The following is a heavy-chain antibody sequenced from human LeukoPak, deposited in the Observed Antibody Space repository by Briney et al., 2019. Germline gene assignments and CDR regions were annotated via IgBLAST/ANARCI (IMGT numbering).Heavy chain of an antibody. Sequence: SETLSLTCTVSGGSISSYYWGWIRQPPGKGLEWIGSIYYSGSTYYNPSLKSRVTISVDTSKNQFSLKLSSVTAADTAVYYCARDLPGRRGAFDIWGQGTMVTVSS. CDR2: IYYSGST. CDR1: GGSISSYY. CDR3: ARDLPGRRGAFDI. J-gene: IGHJ3*02. V-gene: IGHV4-39*07.